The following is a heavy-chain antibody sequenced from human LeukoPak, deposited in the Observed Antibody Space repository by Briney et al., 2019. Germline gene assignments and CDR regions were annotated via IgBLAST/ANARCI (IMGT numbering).Heavy chain of an antibody. CDR2: IYPGNSGS. J-gene: IGHJ4*02. CDR1: GYSFTSYW. D-gene: IGHD3-22*01. Sequence: GESLKISCKASGYSFTSYWIGWVRQIPGKGLEWMGIIYPGNSGSRYSPSFQGQVTISADKSISTDYLQWSSLKASDTAMYYCARGREYYYGTSGYFYFDYWGQGTLATVSS. CDR3: ARGREYYYGTSGYFYFDY. V-gene: IGHV5-51*01.